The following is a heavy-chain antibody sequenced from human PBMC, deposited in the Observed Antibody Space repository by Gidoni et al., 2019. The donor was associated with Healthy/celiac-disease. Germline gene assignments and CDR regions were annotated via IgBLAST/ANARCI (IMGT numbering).Heavy chain of an antibody. J-gene: IGHJ3*02. CDR3: ARAQRGYSSGWYSAFDI. Sequence: QVQLVQSGAEVKKPGASVKVSCKASGYTFTSSGISWVRQAPGQGLEWMGWISAYNGNTNYAQKLQGRVTMTTDTSTSTAYMELRSLRSDDTAVYYCARAQRGYSSGWYSAFDIWGQGTMVTVSS. D-gene: IGHD6-19*01. CDR1: GYTFTSSG. CDR2: ISAYNGNT. V-gene: IGHV1-18*04.